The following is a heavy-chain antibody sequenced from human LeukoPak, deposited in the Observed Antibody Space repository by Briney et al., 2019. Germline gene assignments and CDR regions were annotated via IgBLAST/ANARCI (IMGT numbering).Heavy chain of an antibody. CDR2: IYTSGST. V-gene: IGHV4-4*07. Sequence: PSETLSLTCTVSGGSISSYYWSWIRQPAGKGLEWIGRIYTSGSTNYNPSLKSRLTMSGDTSKNQFSLNLTSVTAADTAVYYCARGDKPGQGFDYWGQGTLVTVSS. CDR1: GGSISSYY. CDR3: ARGDKPGQGFDY. D-gene: IGHD2-15*01. J-gene: IGHJ4*02.